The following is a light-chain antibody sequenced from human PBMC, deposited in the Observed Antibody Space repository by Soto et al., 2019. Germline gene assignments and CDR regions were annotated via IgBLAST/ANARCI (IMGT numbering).Light chain of an antibody. V-gene: IGKV1-39*01. Sequence: DIQMTQSPASLSASVGDRVTITCQASHDISNYLNWYQQKPGEAPKLLIYAASSLQSGVPSRFSGSGSGTDFILTISSLQPEDFATYYCQQSYSTPYTFGQGTKLEIK. CDR2: AAS. CDR1: HDISNY. J-gene: IGKJ2*01. CDR3: QQSYSTPYT.